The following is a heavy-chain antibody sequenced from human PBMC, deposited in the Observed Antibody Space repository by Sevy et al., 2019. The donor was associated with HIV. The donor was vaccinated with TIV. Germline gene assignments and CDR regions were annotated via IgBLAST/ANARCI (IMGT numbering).Heavy chain of an antibody. CDR3: ARDPAIAAAVTFDY. CDR2: ISSSSKCI. J-gene: IGHJ4*02. V-gene: IGHV3-21*01. Sequence: GGSLRLSCAASGFIFSSYSINWVRQAPGKGLEWVSSISSSSKCIYYADSVKGRFTISRDNAKNSLFLQMNSLRAEDTAVYYCARDPAIAAAVTFDYWGQGTLVTVSS. CDR1: GFIFSSYS. D-gene: IGHD6-13*01.